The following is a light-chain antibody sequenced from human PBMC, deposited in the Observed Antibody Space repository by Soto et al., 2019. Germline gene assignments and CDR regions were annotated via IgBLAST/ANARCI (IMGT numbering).Light chain of an antibody. V-gene: IGKV3-20*01. CDR1: QSVSSH. Sequence: EIVLTQSPATLSFSPGEIATLSSRASQSVSSHLAWYQQKPVQAPRLLIYGPSSRATGIPDRFSGSGSGTDFTLTIKRLEPEDFAVYYCQQYASSPLTSGQRTTA. CDR2: GPS. J-gene: IGKJ1*01. CDR3: QQYASSPLT.